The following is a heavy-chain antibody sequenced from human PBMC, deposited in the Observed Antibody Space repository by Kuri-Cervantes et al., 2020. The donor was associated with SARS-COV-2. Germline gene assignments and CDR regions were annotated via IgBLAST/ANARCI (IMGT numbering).Heavy chain of an antibody. V-gene: IGHV1-8*01. D-gene: IGHD2-21*02. CDR1: GYTFTRYG. CDR3: YGDPKEGFDS. J-gene: IGHJ4*02. CDR2: VKTNSGNT. Sequence: ASVKVSCKASGYTFTRYGITWVRQAPGQGLEWMGMVKTNSGNTLYAQFFQGRVTMTRDTSTSTVYIELSSLTSEDTAIYYCYGDPKEGFDSWGQGTLVTVSS.